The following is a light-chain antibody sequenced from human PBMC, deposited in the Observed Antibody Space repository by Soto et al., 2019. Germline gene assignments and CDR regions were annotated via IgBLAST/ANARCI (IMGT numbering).Light chain of an antibody. CDR3: HQYGNSLRT. J-gene: IGKJ1*01. Sequence: EIVLTRSLGTPSLSPQEEGPLSSWVANYTLGANLAWYQQKPGQAPRLLSNDASIRATGFPARFSGRGSVTEFTLTISNLQAEDSAVYHCHQYGNSLRTFGQGTKV. CDR2: DAS. CDR1: YTLGAN. V-gene: IGKV3D-15*03.